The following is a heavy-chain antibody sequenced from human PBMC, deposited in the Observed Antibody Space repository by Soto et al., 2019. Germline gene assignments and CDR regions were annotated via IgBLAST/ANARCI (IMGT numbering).Heavy chain of an antibody. CDR1: GGSVSSGSYY. CDR3: ARVGIQLWFGFDY. Sequence: QVQLQESGPGLVKPAETLSLTCTVSGGSVSSGSYYCSWIRQPPGKVLEWIGYIYYSGSTNYNPYLKSRVTISVDTSKDQFSLKLSSVTAADTAVYYCARVGIQLWFGFDYWGQGTLVTVSS. CDR2: IYYSGST. D-gene: IGHD5-18*01. J-gene: IGHJ4*02. V-gene: IGHV4-61*01.